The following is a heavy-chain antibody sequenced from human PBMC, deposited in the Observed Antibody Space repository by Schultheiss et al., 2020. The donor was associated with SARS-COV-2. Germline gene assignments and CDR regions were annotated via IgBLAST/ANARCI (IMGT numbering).Heavy chain of an antibody. CDR2: TSGSGGST. D-gene: IGHD3-10*01. CDR3: ARDGGLMVRGAPGAFDI. V-gene: IGHV3-11*04. Sequence: GGSLRLSCAASGFTFSNAWMSWVRQAPGKGLEWVSDTSGSGGSTYYADSVKGRFTISRDNAKNSLYLQMNSLRAEDTAVYYCARDGGLMVRGAPGAFDIWGQGTMVTVSS. CDR1: GFTFSNAW. J-gene: IGHJ3*02.